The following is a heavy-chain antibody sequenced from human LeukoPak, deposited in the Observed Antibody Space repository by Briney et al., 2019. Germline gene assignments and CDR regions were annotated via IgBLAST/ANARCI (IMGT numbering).Heavy chain of an antibody. V-gene: IGHV1-18*04. Sequence: AFSWAAGGALINYGVSWGRRAPGQGVEGMGWITYYTSNTNYAQTLQARLTPPTDTSTHTANMELSSLRSDDTAVYYCARVYRLPYKNERTNWFDPWGEGTPVTVSS. CDR3: ARVYRLPYKNERTNWFDP. J-gene: IGHJ5*02. D-gene: IGHD3-10*01. CDR1: GGALINYG. CDR2: ITYYTSNT.